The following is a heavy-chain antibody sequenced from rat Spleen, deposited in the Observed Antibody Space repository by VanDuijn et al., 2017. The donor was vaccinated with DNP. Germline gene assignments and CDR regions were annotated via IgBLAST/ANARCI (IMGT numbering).Heavy chain of an antibody. V-gene: IGHV5-31*01. J-gene: IGHJ2*01. D-gene: IGHD1-10*01. Sequence: EVQLVESGGDLVQPGRSLKVSCVVSGFTFNNYWMTWIRQVPGKGLEWVASITTSGDSTYSPDSVKGRFTISRDNAKNTLYLQMNSLRSEDTATYYCARGGNFGTFPYFDHWGQGVMVTVSS. CDR1: GFTFNNYW. CDR3: ARGGNFGTFPYFDH. CDR2: ITTSGDST.